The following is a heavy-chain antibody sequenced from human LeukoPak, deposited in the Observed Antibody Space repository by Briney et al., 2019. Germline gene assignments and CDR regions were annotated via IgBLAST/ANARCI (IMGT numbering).Heavy chain of an antibody. V-gene: IGHV3-23*01. D-gene: IGHD2-2*01. CDR1: GFTFSSYA. J-gene: IGHJ4*02. CDR3: AKGDCSSTSCPFAY. CDR2: ISGSGGST. Sequence: GGSLRLSCAASGFTFSSYAMSWVRQAPGKGLEWVSAISGSGGSTYYADSVKGRLTISRDNSKNTLYLQMNSLRAEDTAVYYCAKGDCSSTSCPFAYWGQGTLVTVSS.